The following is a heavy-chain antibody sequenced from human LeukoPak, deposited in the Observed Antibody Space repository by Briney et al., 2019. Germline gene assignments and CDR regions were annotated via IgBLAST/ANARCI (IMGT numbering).Heavy chain of an antibody. CDR1: GYTFTSYY. CDR3: AIPSRGAFDY. D-gene: IGHD2-2*01. V-gene: IGHV1-46*01. CDR2: INPSGGST. J-gene: IGHJ4*02. Sequence: GASVKVSCKASGYTFTSYYMHWVRHAPGQGLEWMGIINPSGGSTSYAKKFQGRVTMTRDTSTSTVYMGLSSLRSEDTAVYYCAIPSRGAFDYWGQGTLVTVSS.